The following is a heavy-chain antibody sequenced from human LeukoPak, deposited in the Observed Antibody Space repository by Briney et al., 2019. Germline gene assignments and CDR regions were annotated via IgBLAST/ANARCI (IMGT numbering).Heavy chain of an antibody. Sequence: GGSLRLSCAASGFTVSSNYMSWVRQAPGKGLEWVSVIYSGGSTYYADSVKGRFTISRDNSKNTLYLQMNSLRAEDTAVYYCARHDYDSSGYYGYYGVDVRGQGTTVTVSS. V-gene: IGHV3-66*04. J-gene: IGHJ6*02. D-gene: IGHD3-22*01. CDR3: ARHDYDSSGYYGYYGVDV. CDR2: IYSGGST. CDR1: GFTVSSNY.